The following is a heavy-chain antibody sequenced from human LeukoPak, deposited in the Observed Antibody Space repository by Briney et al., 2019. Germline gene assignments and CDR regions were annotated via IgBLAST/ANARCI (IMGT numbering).Heavy chain of an antibody. CDR2: IYYSGST. J-gene: IGHJ4*02. CDR3: ARVAPPYYDFWSGYYTLGYFDY. V-gene: IGHV4-59*01. D-gene: IGHD3-3*01. CDR1: GGAISSYY. Sequence: SETLTLTCTDSGGAISSYYWSWIRQPPGKGLEWIGYIYYSGSTNYNPSLKSRVTISVDTSKNQFSLKLSSVTAADTAVYYCARVAPPYYDFWSGYYTLGYFDYWGQGTLVTVSS.